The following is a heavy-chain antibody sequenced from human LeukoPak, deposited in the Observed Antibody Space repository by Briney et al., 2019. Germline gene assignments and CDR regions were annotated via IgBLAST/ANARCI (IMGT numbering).Heavy chain of an antibody. Sequence: SETLSLTCTVSGGSISSYYWSWIRQPAGKGLEWIGRIYTSGSTNYNPSLKSRVTMSVDTSKNQFSLKLSSVTAADTAVYYCARDRKLRFLARWYFDLWGRGTLVTVSS. CDR1: GGSISSYY. D-gene: IGHD3-3*01. CDR2: IYTSGST. CDR3: ARDRKLRFLARWYFDL. J-gene: IGHJ2*01. V-gene: IGHV4-4*07.